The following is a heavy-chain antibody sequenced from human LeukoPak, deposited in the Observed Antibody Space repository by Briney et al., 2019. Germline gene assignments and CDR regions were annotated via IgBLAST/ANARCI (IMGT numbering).Heavy chain of an antibody. CDR1: GFTLSSYA. V-gene: IGHV3-23*01. D-gene: IGHD3/OR15-3a*01. J-gene: IGHJ4*02. CDR2: ISGSGGSI. Sequence: PGGSVRLSCAASGFTLSSYAMSWVRQAPGKGLEWVATISGSGGSIYHADSVKGRFTISRDNSKNTVYLQMNSLRAEDTAVYYCGDWLLPYWGQGTQVTVSS. CDR3: GDWLLPY.